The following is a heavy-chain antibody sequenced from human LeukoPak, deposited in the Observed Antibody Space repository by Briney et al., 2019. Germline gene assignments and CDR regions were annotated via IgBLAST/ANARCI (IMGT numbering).Heavy chain of an antibody. D-gene: IGHD3-10*01. J-gene: IGHJ3*02. CDR1: GGSISSYY. CDR3: ARDYYGSDAFDI. V-gene: IGHV4-59*01. Sequence: SETLSLICTVSGGSISSYYWSWIRQPPGKGLEWIGYIYYSGSTNYNPSLKSRVTISVDTSKNQFSLKLSSVTAADTAVYYCARDYYGSDAFDIWGQGTMVTVSS. CDR2: IYYSGST.